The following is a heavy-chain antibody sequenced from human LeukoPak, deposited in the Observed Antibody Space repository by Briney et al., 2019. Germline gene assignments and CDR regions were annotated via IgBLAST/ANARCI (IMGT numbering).Heavy chain of an antibody. CDR1: GFTFSSYA. CDR2: ISGSGGST. CDR3: AKDRDSSGWYLGDFDY. J-gene: IGHJ4*02. D-gene: IGHD6-19*01. V-gene: IGHV3-23*01. Sequence: PGGSLRLSCAASGFTFSSYAMSWVRQAPGKGLEWVSAISGSGGSTYYADSVKGRFTISRDNSKNTLYLQMNSLRAEDTAVYYCAKDRDSSGWYLGDFDYWGQGTLVTVSS.